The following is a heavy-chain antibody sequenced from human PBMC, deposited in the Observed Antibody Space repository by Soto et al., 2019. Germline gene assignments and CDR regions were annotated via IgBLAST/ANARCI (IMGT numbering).Heavy chain of an antibody. CDR1: GFTFRDYA. CDR3: ARQGMAARKYYSTYLDV. Sequence: QVQLVESGGGVVQPGRSLRLSCAASGFTFRDYAMHWVRQAPGKGLEWVTLISSDATNKYLADSVKGRFTISRDNSKNTLYLQMNSLRVEGTVLYYCARQGMAARKYYSTYLDVWGQGTKVIV. CDR2: ISSDATNK. J-gene: IGHJ6*02. D-gene: IGHD6-6*01. V-gene: IGHV3-30-3*01.